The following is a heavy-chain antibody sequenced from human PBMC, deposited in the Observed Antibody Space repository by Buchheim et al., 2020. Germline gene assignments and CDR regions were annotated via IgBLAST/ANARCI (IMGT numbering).Heavy chain of an antibody. CDR1: GFTFSSYG. CDR3: ARGARYSSGWPLFRYYYYGMDV. Sequence: QVQLVESGGGVVQPGRSLRLSCAASGFTFSSYGMHWVRQAPGKGLEWVAVIWYDGSNKYYADSVKGRFTISRDNSKNTLYLQMNSLRAEDTAVYYCARGARYSSGWPLFRYYYYGMDVWGQGTT. J-gene: IGHJ6*02. V-gene: IGHV3-33*01. D-gene: IGHD6-19*01. CDR2: IWYDGSNK.